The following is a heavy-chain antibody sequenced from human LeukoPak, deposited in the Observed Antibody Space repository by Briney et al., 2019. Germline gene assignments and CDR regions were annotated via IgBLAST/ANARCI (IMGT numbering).Heavy chain of an antibody. V-gene: IGHV4-34*01. CDR1: GGSFSGYY. Sequence: PSETLSLTCAVYGGSFSGYYWSWIRQPPGKGLEWIGEINHSGSTNYNPSLKSRVTISVDTSKNQFSLKLSSVTAADTAVYYCARRRYYGSGSYYLDNWFDPWGQGTLVTVSS. CDR2: INHSGST. CDR3: ARRRYYGSGSYYLDNWFDP. J-gene: IGHJ5*02. D-gene: IGHD3-10*01.